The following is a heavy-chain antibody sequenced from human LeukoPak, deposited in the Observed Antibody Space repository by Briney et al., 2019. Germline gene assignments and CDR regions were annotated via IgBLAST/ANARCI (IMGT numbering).Heavy chain of an antibody. Sequence: SETLSLTCAVYGGSFSGYYWSWIRQPPGKGLEWIGEFILSGSTNYNPSLKSRVTISVDTSKNQFSLKLSSVTAADTAVYYCARIRITMVRGVIRGYFDYWGQGTLVTVSS. J-gene: IGHJ4*02. CDR3: ARIRITMVRGVIRGYFDY. V-gene: IGHV4-34*12. CDR1: GGSFSGYY. D-gene: IGHD3-10*01. CDR2: FILSGST.